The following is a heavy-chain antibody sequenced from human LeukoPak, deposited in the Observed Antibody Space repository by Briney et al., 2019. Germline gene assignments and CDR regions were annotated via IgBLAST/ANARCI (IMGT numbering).Heavy chain of an antibody. CDR1: GGSINTYY. V-gene: IGHV4-59*01. Sequence: SETLSLTCTVSGGSINTYYWSWIRQPPGKGLEWIGYIYYSGSTNYNPSLKSRVTISVDTSKNQFSLKLSSVTAADTAVYYCARVGGGSDPYYAMDVWGQGTTVTVSS. D-gene: IGHD2-15*01. J-gene: IGHJ6*02. CDR3: ARVGGGSDPYYAMDV. CDR2: IYYSGST.